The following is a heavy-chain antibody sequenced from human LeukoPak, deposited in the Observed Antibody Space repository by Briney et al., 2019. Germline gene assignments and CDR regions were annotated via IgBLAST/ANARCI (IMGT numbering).Heavy chain of an antibody. Sequence: SETLSLTCAVYGGSFSGYYWSWIRQPAGKGLEWIGRIYTSGSTHYNPSLKSRVTISVDTSKNQFSLKLSSVTAADTAVYYCARVARCTSCFDVDYWGQGTLVTVSS. D-gene: IGHD2-2*01. CDR3: ARVARCTSCFDVDY. V-gene: IGHV4-59*10. J-gene: IGHJ4*02. CDR1: GGSFSGYY. CDR2: IYTSGST.